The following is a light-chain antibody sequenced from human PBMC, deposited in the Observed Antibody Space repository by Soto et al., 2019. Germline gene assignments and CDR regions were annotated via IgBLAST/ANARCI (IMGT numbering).Light chain of an antibody. CDR3: QPYGSSGT. Sequence: TQGPAILTKSPGERATLSCRASQSISSYLAWYQQKPGQAPRLLIYGASSRATGIPDRFSGSGSGTDFTLSISRLEPEDFAVYYCQPYGSSGTFGQGTKVDIK. CDR1: QSISSY. J-gene: IGKJ1*01. CDR2: GAS. V-gene: IGKV3-20*01.